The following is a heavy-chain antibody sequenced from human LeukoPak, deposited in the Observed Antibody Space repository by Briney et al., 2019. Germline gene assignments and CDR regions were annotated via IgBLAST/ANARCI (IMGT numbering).Heavy chain of an antibody. CDR2: ISYDGNLK. Sequence: GGSLRLSCAASGFIFSNYGMHWVRQAPGKGLEWEAVISYDGNLKYYADSVRGRFTISRDKSKDTLNLQMNSLRAEDAAVYYCATIGDRRSGELYRIDYWVQGTLVTVSS. D-gene: IGHD1-26*01. CDR1: GFIFSNYG. CDR3: ATIGDRRSGELYRIDY. J-gene: IGHJ4*02. V-gene: IGHV3-30*03.